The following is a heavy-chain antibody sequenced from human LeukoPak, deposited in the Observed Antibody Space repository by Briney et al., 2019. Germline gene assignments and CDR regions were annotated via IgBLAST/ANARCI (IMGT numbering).Heavy chain of an antibody. CDR1: EFTFSSYA. CDR3: AKDLGYCTSTSCNHAAFDI. V-gene: IGHV3-23*01. J-gene: IGHJ3*02. D-gene: IGHD2-2*01. CDR2: ISGSGGST. Sequence: GGSLRLSCAASEFTFSSYAMDWVRQAPGKGLEWVSTISGSGGSTYYPDSVKGRFTISRDNSKNTLYLQMNSLRAEDTAVYYCAKDLGYCTSTSCNHAAFDIWGQGTKDTVSP.